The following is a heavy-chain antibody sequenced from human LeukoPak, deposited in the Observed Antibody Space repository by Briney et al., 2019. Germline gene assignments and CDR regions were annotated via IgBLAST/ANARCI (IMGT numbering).Heavy chain of an antibody. V-gene: IGHV4-59*01. Sequence: SETLSLTCTVSGVSISTYYLSWIRQPPGKGLEWIGYIYYSGSTNYNPSLKSRVTISVDTSKNQFSLKLSSVTAADTAVYYCASSGFRYYYYMDVWGKGTTVTVSS. CDR3: ASSGFRYYYYMDV. J-gene: IGHJ6*03. CDR2: IYYSGST. D-gene: IGHD5-12*01. CDR1: GVSISTYY.